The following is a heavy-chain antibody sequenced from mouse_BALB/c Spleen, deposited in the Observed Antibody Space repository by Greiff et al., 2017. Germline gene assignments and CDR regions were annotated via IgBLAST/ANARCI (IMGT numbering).Heavy chain of an antibody. J-gene: IGHJ2*01. Sequence: EVKLMESGGGLVKPGGSLKLSCAASGFTFSSYAMSWVRQTPEKRLEWVASISSGGSTYYPDSVKGRFTISRDNARNILYLQMSSLRSEDTAMYYCARVITTVVFDYWGQGTTLTVSS. CDR2: ISSGGST. CDR1: GFTFSSYA. D-gene: IGHD1-1*01. V-gene: IGHV5-6-5*01. CDR3: ARVITTVVFDY.